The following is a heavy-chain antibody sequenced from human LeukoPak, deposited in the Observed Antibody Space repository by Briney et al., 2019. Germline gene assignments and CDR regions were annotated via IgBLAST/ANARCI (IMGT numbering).Heavy chain of an antibody. V-gene: IGHV1-2*06. J-gene: IGHJ3*02. D-gene: IGHD1-26*01. CDR1: GYTFTGYY. CDR3: ARVWGIVGASDAFDI. CDR2: INPNSGGT. Sequence: ASVKVSCKASGYTFTGYYMHWVRQAPGQGLEWMERINPNSGGTNYAQKFQGRVTMTRDTSISTAYMELSRLRSDDTAVYYCARVWGIVGASDAFDIWGQGTMVTVSS.